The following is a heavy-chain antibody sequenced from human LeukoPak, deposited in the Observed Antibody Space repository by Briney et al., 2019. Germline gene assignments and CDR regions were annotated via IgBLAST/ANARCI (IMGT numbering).Heavy chain of an antibody. J-gene: IGHJ4*02. V-gene: IGHV1-2*02. CDR1: GYTFTGYY. CDR2: INPNSGGT. Sequence: ASVKVSCKASGYTFTGYYMHWVRQAPGQGLEWMGWINPNSGGTNYAQKFQGRVTMTRDTSISTAYMELSRLRSDDTAMYYCARVWAQYSSSSFDYWGQGTLVTVSS. D-gene: IGHD6-13*01. CDR3: ARVWAQYSSSSFDY.